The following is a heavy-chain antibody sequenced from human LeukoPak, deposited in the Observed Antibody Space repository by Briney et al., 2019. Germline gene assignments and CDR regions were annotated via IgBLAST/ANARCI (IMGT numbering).Heavy chain of an antibody. V-gene: IGHV4-4*07. J-gene: IGHJ6*02. Sequence: SETLSLTCTVSGGSISSYYWSWIRQPAGKGLEWIGRIYTSGSTNYNPSLKSRVTMSVDTSKNQFSLKLSSVTAADTAVYYCARDRVVPAATVSLYYYYGMDVWGQGTTVTVSS. D-gene: IGHD2-2*01. CDR2: IYTSGST. CDR1: GGSISSYY. CDR3: ARDRVVPAATVSLYYYYGMDV.